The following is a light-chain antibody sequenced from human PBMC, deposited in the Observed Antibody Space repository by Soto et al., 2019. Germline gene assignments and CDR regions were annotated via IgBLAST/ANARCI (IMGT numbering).Light chain of an antibody. CDR1: NSDVGGYNY. J-gene: IGLJ2*01. CDR3: NSYTGTNVGL. CDR2: DVS. V-gene: IGLV2-14*01. Sequence: QSALTQPASVSGSPGQSITISCTGTNSDVGGYNYVSWYQQHPGKAPKLLIFDVSVRPSGVSNRFSGSKSGNTASLTISGRQAEDEADYYCNSYTGTNVGLFGGGTKVTVL.